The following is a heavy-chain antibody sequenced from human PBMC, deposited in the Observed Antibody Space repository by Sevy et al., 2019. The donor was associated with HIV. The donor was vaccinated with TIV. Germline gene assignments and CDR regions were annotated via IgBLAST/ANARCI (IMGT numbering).Heavy chain of an antibody. CDR1: GYTFSSYG. CDR3: ARGGITIFGSLNYYYMDV. D-gene: IGHD3-3*01. V-gene: IGHV1-18*01. Sequence: ASVKVSCKASGYTFSSYGISWVRQAPGQGLEWMGWISAYNGNTNYAQKLQGRVTVTTDTSTSTAYMELRSLRSDDTAVYYCARGGITIFGSLNYYYMDVWGKGTTVTVSS. J-gene: IGHJ6*03. CDR2: ISAYNGNT.